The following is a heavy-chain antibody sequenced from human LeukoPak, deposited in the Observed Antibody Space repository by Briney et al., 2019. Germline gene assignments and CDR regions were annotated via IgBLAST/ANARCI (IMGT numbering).Heavy chain of an antibody. Sequence: PGGSLRLSCAASAFTFSSHWMNWVRQAPGKGLEWVANIKQDGSEKYYVESVKGRFTISRDNAKNSLYLQMNSLRAEDTAVYYRARARYLDSWGQGTLVTVSS. CDR1: AFTFSSHW. V-gene: IGHV3-7*01. J-gene: IGHJ4*02. CDR2: IKQDGSEK. CDR3: ARARYLDS.